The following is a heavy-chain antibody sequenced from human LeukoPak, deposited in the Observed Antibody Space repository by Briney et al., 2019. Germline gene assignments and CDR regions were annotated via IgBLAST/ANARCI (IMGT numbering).Heavy chain of an antibody. CDR3: AKDVYPLRTGHPNYFDY. Sequence: SLRLSCAASGFTFSSYWMSWVRQAPGKGLEWVSGISWNSGSIGYADSVKGRFTISRDNAKNSLYLQMNSLRAEDTALYYCAKDVYPLRTGHPNYFDYWGQGTLVTVSS. CDR2: ISWNSGSI. CDR1: GFTFSSYW. V-gene: IGHV3-9*01. D-gene: IGHD3/OR15-3a*01. J-gene: IGHJ4*02.